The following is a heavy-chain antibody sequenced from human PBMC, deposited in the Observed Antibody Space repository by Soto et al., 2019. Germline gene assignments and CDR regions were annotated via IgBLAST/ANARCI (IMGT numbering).Heavy chain of an antibody. Sequence: SETLCLTYTVSGVSIRSVDYYWSWIRQPPGKGLEWIGYIYYSGSTYYNPSLKSRVTISVDTSKNQFSLKLSSVTAADTAVYYCAVYCGGDCYSLGFDYWGQGTLVTVSS. CDR2: IYYSGST. CDR3: AVYCGGDCYSLGFDY. CDR1: GVSIRSVDYY. V-gene: IGHV4-30-4*08. J-gene: IGHJ4*02. D-gene: IGHD2-21*02.